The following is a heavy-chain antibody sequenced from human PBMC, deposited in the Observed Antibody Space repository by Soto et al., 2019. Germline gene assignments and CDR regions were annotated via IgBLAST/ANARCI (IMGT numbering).Heavy chain of an antibody. CDR3: ARWVEVSLDYFDS. CDR1: GGSISNGYYY. Sequence: QVQLQESGPGPVKPSQTLSLTCTVSGGSISNGYYYWSWVRQNPGKGLEWIGHIYHSGRTYYNPSLKSRVTISVDTSKNQFSLNLSSVTAADTAVYYCARWVEVSLDYFDSWGQGTPVTVSS. D-gene: IGHD2-15*01. J-gene: IGHJ4*02. V-gene: IGHV4-31*03. CDR2: IYHSGRT.